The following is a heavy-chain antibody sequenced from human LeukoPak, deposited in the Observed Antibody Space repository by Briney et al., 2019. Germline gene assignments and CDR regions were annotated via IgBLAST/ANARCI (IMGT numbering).Heavy chain of an antibody. CDR1: GGSFSGYY. D-gene: IGHD2-15*01. J-gene: IGHJ4*02. Sequence: SETLSLTCAAYGGSFSGYYWSWIRQPPGKGLEWIWEINHSGSTTYNPSLKSRETISVDTSKYEFSLKLSCVTAADTAVYYCARDLGYSIPFDYWGQGTLVTVSS. CDR3: ARDLGYSIPFDY. V-gene: IGHV4-34*01. CDR2: INHSGST.